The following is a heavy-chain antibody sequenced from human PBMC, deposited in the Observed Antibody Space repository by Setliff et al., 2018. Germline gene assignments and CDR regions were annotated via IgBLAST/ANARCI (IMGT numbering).Heavy chain of an antibody. CDR3: ARMSGFLYMDV. CDR2: IYYSGSTS. D-gene: IGHD3-3*01. Sequence: SETLSLTCTVSGGSISSGGYYWSWIRQHPGKGLEWIGYIYYSGSTSYYNPSLKSRVTISVDTSKSQFFLKLNSVTAADTAVYYCARMSGFLYMDVWGKGTPVTVSS. V-gene: IGHV4-31*03. J-gene: IGHJ6*03. CDR1: GGSISSGGYY.